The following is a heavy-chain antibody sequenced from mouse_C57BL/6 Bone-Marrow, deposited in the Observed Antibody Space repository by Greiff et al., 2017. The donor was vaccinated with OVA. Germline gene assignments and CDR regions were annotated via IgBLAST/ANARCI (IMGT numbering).Heavy chain of an antibody. Sequence: QVQLQQSGAELVKPGASVKLSCKASGYTFTEYTIHWVKQRSGQGLEWIGWFYPGSGSIKYNEKFKDKATLTADKSSSTVYREVIRLTTEDSTVYFYARHEDNPPYYSRDYYAMDYWGQGTSGTVSS. J-gene: IGHJ4*01. CDR2: FYPGSGSI. CDR3: ARHEDNPPYYSRDYYAMDY. CDR1: GYTFTEYT. D-gene: IGHD2-5*01. V-gene: IGHV1-62-2*01.